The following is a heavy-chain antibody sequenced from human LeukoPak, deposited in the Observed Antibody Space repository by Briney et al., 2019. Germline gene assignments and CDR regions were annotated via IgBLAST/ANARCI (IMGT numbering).Heavy chain of an antibody. CDR3: AATEEYYDFWSGHRQPDY. D-gene: IGHD3-3*01. V-gene: IGHV1-58*02. Sequence: SVKVSCKASGFTFTSSAMQWVRQARGQRLEWIGWIVVGSGNTNYAQKFQERVTITRDMSTSTAYMELSSLRSEDTAVYYCAATEEYYDFWSGHRQPDYWGQGTLVTVSS. CDR1: GFTFTSSA. J-gene: IGHJ4*02. CDR2: IVVGSGNT.